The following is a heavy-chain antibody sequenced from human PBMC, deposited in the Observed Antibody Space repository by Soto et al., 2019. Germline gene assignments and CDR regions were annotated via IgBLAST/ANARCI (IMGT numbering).Heavy chain of an antibody. V-gene: IGHV1-18*01. CDR1: GYTFTSYG. J-gene: IGHJ6*02. CDR3: ARDPTVTRRGYGMDV. CDR2: ISAYNGNT. Sequence: ASVKVSCKASGYTFTSYGISWVRQAPGQGLEWMGWISAYNGNTNYAQKLQGRVTMTTDTSTSTAYMELRSLRSDDTAVYYCARDPTVTRRGYGMDVWGQGTTVTVS. D-gene: IGHD4-17*01.